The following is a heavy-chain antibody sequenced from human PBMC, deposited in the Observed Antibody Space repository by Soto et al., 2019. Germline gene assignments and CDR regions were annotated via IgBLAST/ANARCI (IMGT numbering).Heavy chain of an antibody. Sequence: VGSLRLSCAASGFTFRTSWMNWVRQAPGKGLGWVGHVKNGGTTDYAGPVKGRFTISRDDSKNTVYLQMSSLKTEDTAVYYCAADTPGFGQGEFEYWGQGALVTVSS. J-gene: IGHJ4*02. CDR1: GFTFRTSW. CDR2: VKNGGTT. CDR3: AADTPGFGQGEFEY. V-gene: IGHV3-15*01. D-gene: IGHD2-15*01.